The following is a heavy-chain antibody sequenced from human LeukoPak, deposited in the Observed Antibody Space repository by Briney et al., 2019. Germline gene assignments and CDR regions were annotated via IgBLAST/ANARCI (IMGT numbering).Heavy chain of an antibody. CDR3: TREPTY. Sequence: GGSLRLSCTASGFTSGDYAMSWVRQAPGKGLEWVSFIRSKAYGGTTEYAASVKGRFTISRDDSKSIAYLQMNSLKTEDTAVYYCTREPTYWGQGTLVTVSS. CDR2: IRSKAYGGTT. CDR1: GFTSGDYA. J-gene: IGHJ4*02. V-gene: IGHV3-49*04.